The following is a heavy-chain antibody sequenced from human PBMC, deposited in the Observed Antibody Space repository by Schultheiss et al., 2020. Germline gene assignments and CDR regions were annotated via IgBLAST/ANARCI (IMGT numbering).Heavy chain of an antibody. D-gene: IGHD6-19*01. J-gene: IGHJ4*02. CDR1: GFTFSSYG. Sequence: GGSLRLSCAASGFTFSSYGIHWVRQAPGKGLEWVAVIWYDGSNKYYADSVKGRFTISRDNAKNSLYLQMNSLRAEDTAVYYCARDVGWKLFDYWGQGTLVTVSS. CDR3: ARDVGWKLFDY. V-gene: IGHV3-33*08. CDR2: IWYDGSNK.